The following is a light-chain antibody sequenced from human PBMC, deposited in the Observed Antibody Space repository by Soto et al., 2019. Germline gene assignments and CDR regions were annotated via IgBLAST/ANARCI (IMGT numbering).Light chain of an antibody. CDR2: EVH. Sequence: QSALTQPPSASGSPGQSVTISCTGTSSDVGGYKYVSWHQQHPGKAPKLMIFEVHKRPSGVPDRFSGSKSGNTASLTVSGLQAEDEADYYCSSYGGTNNLLFGGGTKVTVL. CDR3: SSYGGTNNLL. CDR1: SSDVGGYKY. J-gene: IGLJ2*01. V-gene: IGLV2-8*01.